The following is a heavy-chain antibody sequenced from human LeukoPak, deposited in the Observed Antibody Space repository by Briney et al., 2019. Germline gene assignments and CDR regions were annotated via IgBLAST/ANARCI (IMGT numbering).Heavy chain of an antibody. D-gene: IGHD3-10*01. CDR3: ARDRVVSGRFGEVAS. CDR1: GFTFSSYA. V-gene: IGHV3-23*01. CDR2: ISGSGGST. Sequence: GGSLRLSCAASGFTFSSYAMSWVRQAPGKGLEWVSAISGSGGSTYYADSVKGRFTISRDDAKNSLYLQMSSLRADDTAVYYCARDRVVSGRFGEVASWGQGTLVTASS. J-gene: IGHJ5*01.